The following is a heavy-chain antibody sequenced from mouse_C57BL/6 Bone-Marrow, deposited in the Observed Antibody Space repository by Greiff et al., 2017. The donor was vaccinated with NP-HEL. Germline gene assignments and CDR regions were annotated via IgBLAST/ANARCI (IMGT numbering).Heavy chain of an antibody. D-gene: IGHD1-1*01. CDR3: ARDWTTVVGAMDY. V-gene: IGHV5-4*01. CDR2: ISDGGSYT. J-gene: IGHJ4*01. Sequence: EVKLVESGGGLVKPGGSLKLSCAASGFTFSSYAMSWVRQTPEKRLEWVATISDGGSYTYYPDNVKGRFTISRDNAKNNLYLQMSHLKSEDTAMYYCARDWTTVVGAMDYWRQGTSVTVSS. CDR1: GFTFSSYA.